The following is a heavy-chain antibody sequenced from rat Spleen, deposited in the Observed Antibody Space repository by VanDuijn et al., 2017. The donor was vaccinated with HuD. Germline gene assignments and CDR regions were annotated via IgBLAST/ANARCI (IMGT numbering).Heavy chain of an antibody. J-gene: IGHJ2*01. CDR2: ISTGGGTT. Sequence: EVRLVESGGGLVRPGRSLKLSCVASGFTFSDYNMAWVRQAPKKGLEWVAYISTGGGTTYYRDSVKGRFTISRDDAKSTLYLQMDSLRSEDTATYYCTTGIQPRHWGQGVMVTVSS. CDR3: TTGIQPRH. V-gene: IGHV5-27*01. D-gene: IGHD1-5*01. CDR1: GFTFSDYN.